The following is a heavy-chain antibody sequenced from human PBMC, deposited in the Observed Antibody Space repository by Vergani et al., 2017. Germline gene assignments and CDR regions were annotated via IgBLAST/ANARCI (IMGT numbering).Heavy chain of an antibody. CDR2: IYTSGST. V-gene: IGHV4-4*09. CDR1: GGSISSYY. J-gene: IGHJ4*02. Sequence: QVQLQESGPGLVKPSETLSLTCTVSGGSISSYYWSWIRQPPGKGLEWIGYIYTSGSTNYNPSLKSRVTIAVATSKNQVSLKLSSVTAADTAVYYCARHSGIAVAGEIDYWGQGTLVTVSS. CDR3: ARHSGIAVAGEIDY. D-gene: IGHD6-19*01.